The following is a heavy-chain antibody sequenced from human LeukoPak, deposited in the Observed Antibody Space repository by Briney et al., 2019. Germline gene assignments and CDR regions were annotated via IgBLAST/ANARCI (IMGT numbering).Heavy chain of an antibody. J-gene: IGHJ4*02. Sequence: GGSLRLSCAASGFTVSSNYMSWVRQAPGKGLEWVSVIYSGGSTYYADSVKGRFTISRDNSKNTLYLQMNSLRAEDTAVYYCARGYYDSSGYRRLGYWGQGTLVTVSS. V-gene: IGHV3-66*02. CDR2: IYSGGST. CDR3: ARGYYDSSGYRRLGY. D-gene: IGHD3-22*01. CDR1: GFTVSSNY.